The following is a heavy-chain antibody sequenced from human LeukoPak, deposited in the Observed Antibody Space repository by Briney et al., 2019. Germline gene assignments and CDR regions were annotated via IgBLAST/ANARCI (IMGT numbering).Heavy chain of an antibody. D-gene: IGHD3-16*02. J-gene: IGHJ4*02. CDR2: IRYDGSNK. V-gene: IGHV3-30*02. Sequence: GGSLRLSCAASGFTFSSYGMHWVRQAPGKGLEWVAFIRYDGSNKYYADSVKGRFTISRDNSKNTLYLQMNSLRAEDAAVYYCAKDRGNYVWGSYRTGYFDYWGQGTLVTVSS. CDR3: AKDRGNYVWGSYRTGYFDY. CDR1: GFTFSSYG.